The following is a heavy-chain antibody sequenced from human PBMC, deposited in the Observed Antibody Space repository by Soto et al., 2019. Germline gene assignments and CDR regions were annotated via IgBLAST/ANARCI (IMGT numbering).Heavy chain of an antibody. V-gene: IGHV3-33*01. Sequence: GGSLRLSCAASGFTFSSYGMHWVRQSPGKGLEWVAVIWYDGSNKYYADSVKGRFTISGDNSKNTLYLQMNSLRAEDTAVYYCARDLIEITMVRGEEMNVYYGMDVWGQGTTVTVS. D-gene: IGHD3-10*01. CDR1: GFTFSSYG. CDR3: ARDLIEITMVRGEEMNVYYGMDV. J-gene: IGHJ6*02. CDR2: IWYDGSNK.